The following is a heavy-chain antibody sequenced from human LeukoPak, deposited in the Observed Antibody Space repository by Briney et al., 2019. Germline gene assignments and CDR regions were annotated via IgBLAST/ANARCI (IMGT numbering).Heavy chain of an antibody. D-gene: IGHD2-2*01. J-gene: IGHJ4*02. CDR3: ARTRYCSSTSCYGYFDY. Sequence: ASVTVSCKASGYTFTGYYMHWVRQAPGQGLEWMGWINPNSGGTNYAQKFQGRVTMTRDTSISTAYMELSRLRSDDTAVYYCARTRYCSSTSCYGYFDYWGQGTLVTVSS. CDR1: GYTFTGYY. V-gene: IGHV1-2*02. CDR2: INPNSGGT.